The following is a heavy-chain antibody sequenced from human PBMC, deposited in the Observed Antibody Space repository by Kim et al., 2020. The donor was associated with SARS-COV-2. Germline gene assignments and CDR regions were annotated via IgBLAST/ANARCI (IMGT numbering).Heavy chain of an antibody. CDR2: ISYDGSNT. D-gene: IGHD3-22*01. J-gene: IGHJ4*02. Sequence: GGSLRLSCAASGFTFSSYGMHWVRQAPGKGLEWVAVISYDGSNTYYADSVKGRFTISRDNSKNTLYLQMNSLRAEDTAVYYCAKDRGGYQYCFDYWGQGTLVTVSS. CDR3: AKDRGGYQYCFDY. V-gene: IGHV3-30*18. CDR1: GFTFSSYG.